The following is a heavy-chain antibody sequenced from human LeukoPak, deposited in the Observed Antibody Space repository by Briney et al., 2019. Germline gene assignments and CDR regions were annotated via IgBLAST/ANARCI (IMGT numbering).Heavy chain of an antibody. CDR1: GGSFSGYY. J-gene: IGHJ5*02. D-gene: IGHD2-2*02. CDR3: AREALYCSSTSCYRHFDP. Sequence: SETLSLTCAVYGGSFSGYYWSWIRQPPGKGLEWIGEINHSGSTNYNPSLKSRVTISVDTSKSQFSLKLSSVTAADTAVYYCAREALYCSSTSCYRHFDPWGQGTLVTVSS. CDR2: INHSGST. V-gene: IGHV4-34*01.